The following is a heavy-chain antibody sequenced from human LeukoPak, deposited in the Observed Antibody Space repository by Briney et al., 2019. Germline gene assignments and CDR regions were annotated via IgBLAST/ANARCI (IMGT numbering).Heavy chain of an antibody. D-gene: IGHD1-26*01. J-gene: IGHJ5*02. CDR2: INHSGST. CDR1: GGSFSGYY. CDR3: ASFSSVGSYYWFDP. Sequence: SEALSLTCAVYGGSFSGYYWSWIRQPPGKGLEWIGEINHSGSTNYNPSLKSRVTISVDTSKNQFSLKLSPVTAADTAVYYCASFSSVGSYYWFDPWGQGTLVTVSS. V-gene: IGHV4-34*01.